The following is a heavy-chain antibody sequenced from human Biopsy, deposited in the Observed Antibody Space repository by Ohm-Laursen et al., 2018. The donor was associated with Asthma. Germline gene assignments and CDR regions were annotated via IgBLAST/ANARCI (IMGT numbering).Heavy chain of an antibody. V-gene: IGHV4-39*01. CDR1: GGSMSSSSYS. D-gene: IGHD7-27*01. CDR2: ISYTGNT. Sequence: TLSLTCTVSGGSMSSSSYSWGWIRQPPGKGLEWIGSISYTGNTDIPSLRSRVTLSVDTSKNNFSLNLTSVTAADTAVFYCARHWNWGSFFDYWGQGMLVTVSS. CDR3: ARHWNWGSFFDY. J-gene: IGHJ4*02.